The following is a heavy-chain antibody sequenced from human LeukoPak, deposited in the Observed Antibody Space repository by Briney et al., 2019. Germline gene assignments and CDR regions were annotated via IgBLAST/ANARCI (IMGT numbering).Heavy chain of an antibody. Sequence: PGGSLRLSCAASGFTFSDYYMSWIRQAPGKGLEWVSYISSSGSTIYYADSVKGRFTISRDNAKNSLYLQMNSLRAEDTAVYYCARDRLKDIVVVPAAPYYYYYYGMDVWGKGTTVTVSS. CDR2: ISSSGSTI. CDR1: GFTFSDYY. V-gene: IGHV3-11*04. CDR3: ARDRLKDIVVVPAAPYYYYYYGMDV. J-gene: IGHJ6*04. D-gene: IGHD2-2*01.